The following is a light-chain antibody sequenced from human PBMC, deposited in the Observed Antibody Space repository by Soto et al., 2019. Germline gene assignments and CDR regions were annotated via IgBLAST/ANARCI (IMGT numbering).Light chain of an antibody. Sequence: QSVLTRAPSVSASPGQSITISCSGGSSNIGSKTVNWFQKFPGSAPKLLIFSNNQRPSGVPDRFSGSKSGTSGTLDITGLQTGDEADYYCATWDGSLPGEVFGGGTKLTVL. CDR2: SNN. CDR3: ATWDGSLPGEV. J-gene: IGLJ2*01. CDR1: SSNIGSKT. V-gene: IGLV1-44*01.